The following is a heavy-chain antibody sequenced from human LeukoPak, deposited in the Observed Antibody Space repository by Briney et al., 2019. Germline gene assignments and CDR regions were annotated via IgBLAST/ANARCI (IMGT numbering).Heavy chain of an antibody. J-gene: IGHJ6*03. Sequence: SETLSLTCTVSGGSISSYYWSWIRQPPGKGPEWVANVYRDGNTYYSPSLESRVTISVDTSKNLFSLKMRSLSAADTAVYYCVRLAALRGFYYYMDVWGKGTAVTVSS. CDR2: VYRDGNT. V-gene: IGHV4-59*04. CDR1: GGSISSYY. CDR3: VRLAALRGFYYYMDV. D-gene: IGHD6-25*01.